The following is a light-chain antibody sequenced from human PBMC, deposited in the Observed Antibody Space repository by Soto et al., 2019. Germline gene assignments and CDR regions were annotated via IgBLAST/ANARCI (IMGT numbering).Light chain of an antibody. V-gene: IGLV1-51*01. Sequence: QSVLTQPPSVSAAPGQKVTISCSGSTSNIGNNYVSWYQQLPGTAPKLLIYDVDKRPSGIPDRFSGSKSATSVTLAITGLQTGDEADYYCGTWDSSLSLLVFGGGTQLTVL. CDR3: GTWDSSLSLLV. J-gene: IGLJ2*01. CDR2: DVD. CDR1: TSNIGNNY.